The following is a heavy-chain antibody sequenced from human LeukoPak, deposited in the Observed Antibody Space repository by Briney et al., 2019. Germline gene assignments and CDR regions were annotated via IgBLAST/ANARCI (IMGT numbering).Heavy chain of an antibody. J-gene: IGHJ5*02. D-gene: IGHD3-3*01. CDR2: ISSTSNYI. Sequence: GGSLRLSCTASGFTFGDYAMSWIRQAPGKGLEWVSSISSTSNYINYADSVKGRFTISRDNAKSSLYLQMNSLRVDDTAVYYCARTVFGAYNWFDPWGQGALVTVSS. CDR3: ARTVFGAYNWFDP. V-gene: IGHV3-21*01. CDR1: GFTFGDYA.